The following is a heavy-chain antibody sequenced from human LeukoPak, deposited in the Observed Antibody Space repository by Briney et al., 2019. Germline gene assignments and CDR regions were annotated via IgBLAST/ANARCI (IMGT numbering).Heavy chain of an antibody. Sequence: PSETLSLTCTVSGGSISSYYWSWIRQPAGKGLEWIGRIYTSGSTNYNPSFKSRVTISVDKSKNQFSLKLSSVTAADTAVYYCARDEPYYYDSSGYYTYYFDYWGQGTLVTVSS. CDR2: IYTSGST. D-gene: IGHD3-22*01. J-gene: IGHJ4*02. CDR3: ARDEPYYYDSSGYYTYYFDY. V-gene: IGHV4-4*07. CDR1: GGSISSYY.